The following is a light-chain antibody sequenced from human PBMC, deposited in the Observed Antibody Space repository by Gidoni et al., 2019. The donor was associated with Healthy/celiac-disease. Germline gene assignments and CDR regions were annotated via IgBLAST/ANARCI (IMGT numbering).Light chain of an antibody. CDR2: GAS. V-gene: IGKV3-20*01. CDR1: QSVSSSY. CDR3: QQYGSSPPYT. J-gene: IGKJ2*01. Sequence: EIVLTQSPGTLSLSPGERATLSCRASQSVSSSYLAWYQQTPGQAPRLLIYGASSRATGIPDRFSGSGSGTDFTLTISRLEPEDVAVYYCQQYGSSPPYTFXQXTKLEIK.